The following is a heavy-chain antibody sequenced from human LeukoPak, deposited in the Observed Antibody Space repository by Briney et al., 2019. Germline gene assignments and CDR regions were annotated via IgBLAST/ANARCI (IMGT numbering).Heavy chain of an antibody. Sequence: GGSLRLSCAASGFAFSTYSMSWVRQLPGKGLEWVSVISASGGSTYYADPVKGRFTISRDNSKNTLYLQMNSLRADDTAVYYCVKEVANHGFWTGHDYWGQGVLVTVPS. CDR2: ISASGGST. CDR1: GFAFSTYS. J-gene: IGHJ4*02. D-gene: IGHD3/OR15-3a*01. V-gene: IGHV3-23*01. CDR3: VKEVANHGFWTGHDY.